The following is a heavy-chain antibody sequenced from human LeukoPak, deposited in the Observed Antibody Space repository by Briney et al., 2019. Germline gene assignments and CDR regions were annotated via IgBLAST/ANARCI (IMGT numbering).Heavy chain of an antibody. Sequence: ASETLSLTCTVSGGSISSYYWSWIRQPPGKGLEWIGYIYYSGSTNYNPSLKSRVTISVDTSKNQFSLKLSSVTAADTAVYYCARGGGSYYGDAFDIWGQGTMVTVSS. V-gene: IGHV4-59*01. D-gene: IGHD1-26*01. CDR1: GGSISSYY. J-gene: IGHJ3*02. CDR2: IYYSGST. CDR3: ARGGGSYYGDAFDI.